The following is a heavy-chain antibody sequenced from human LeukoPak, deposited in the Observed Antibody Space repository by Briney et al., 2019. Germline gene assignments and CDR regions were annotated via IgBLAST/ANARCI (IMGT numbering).Heavy chain of an antibody. CDR1: GSTFTIYD. V-gene: IGHV1-18*01. CDR2: INAYNGNT. D-gene: IGHD1-26*01. J-gene: IGHJ4*02. Sequence: ASVNLSFKASGSTFTIYDISWVRQPPGQGLEWMGWINAYNGNTNYAQKLQGRVTMTTDTSTSTAYMGLRSLRSDDTAVYYCARVVGGTKEQDYWGQGTLVRVSS. CDR3: ARVVGGTKEQDY.